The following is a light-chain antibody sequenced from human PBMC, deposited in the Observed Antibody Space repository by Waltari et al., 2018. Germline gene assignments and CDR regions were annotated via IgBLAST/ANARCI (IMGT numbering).Light chain of an antibody. CDR3: QKYGSLPAT. CDR1: QSISRY. V-gene: IGKV3-20*01. J-gene: IGKJ1*01. Sequence: EIMLKQSHGHLSLSPGQRATLSCRASQSISRYLAWYQHKPGQAPRLLIYDASSRATGIPDRFSGSGSGTDFSLTISRLEPEDFAVYYCQKYGSLPATFGQGTKVEIK. CDR2: DAS.